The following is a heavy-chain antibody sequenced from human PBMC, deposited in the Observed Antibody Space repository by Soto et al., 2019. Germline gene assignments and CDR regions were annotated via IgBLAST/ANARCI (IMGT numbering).Heavy chain of an antibody. CDR3: ARVRGDQVLEWFDP. V-gene: IGHV4-31*03. CDR1: GGSISSGGYY. Sequence: QVQLQESGPGLVKPSQTLSLTCTVSGGSISSGGYYWSWIRQHPGKGLEWIGYIYHSGTTYYNPSLKSRVTISVDTSNNQFSLKLTSVAAADTAVYYCARVRGDQVLEWFDPWGQGTLVTVSS. D-gene: IGHD2-2*01. J-gene: IGHJ5*02. CDR2: IYHSGTT.